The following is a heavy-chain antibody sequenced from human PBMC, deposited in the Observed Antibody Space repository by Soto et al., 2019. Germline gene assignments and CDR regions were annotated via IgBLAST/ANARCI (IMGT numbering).Heavy chain of an antibody. V-gene: IGHV4-59*01. D-gene: IGHD6-19*01. CDR2: IYYSGST. CDR1: GGSISSYY. CDR3: ARFIAVAGIFEY. Sequence: SETLCLTCTVSGGSISSYYWSWIRQPPGKGLEWIGYIYYSGSTNYNPSLKSRVTISVDTSKNQFSLKLSSVTAADTAVYYCARFIAVAGIFEYWGQGTLVTVSS. J-gene: IGHJ4*02.